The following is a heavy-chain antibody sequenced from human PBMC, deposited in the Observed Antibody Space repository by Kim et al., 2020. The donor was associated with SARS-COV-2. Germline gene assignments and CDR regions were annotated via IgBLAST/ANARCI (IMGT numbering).Heavy chain of an antibody. J-gene: IGHJ4*02. V-gene: IGHV3-48*03. CDR3: ARGPNYSPFDY. CDR2: K. Sequence: KYSADAVRGRFTISRDNDTNSLYLQMNSLRAEDTAVYYCARGPNYSPFDYWGQGTLVTVSS. D-gene: IGHD4-4*01.